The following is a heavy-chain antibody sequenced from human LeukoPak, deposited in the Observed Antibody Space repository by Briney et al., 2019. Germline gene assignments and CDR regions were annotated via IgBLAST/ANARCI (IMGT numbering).Heavy chain of an antibody. CDR1: GYTFSGYY. Sequence: ASVKVSCKASGYTFSGYYMHWVRQAPGQGLEWVGWINPNSAGTNYAQKFQGRVTMTRDTSISTAYMDLSRLTSDDTAVYYCARGGTICSGGDCYLNWLDPWGQGTLVTVSS. D-gene: IGHD2-21*02. J-gene: IGHJ5*02. CDR2: INPNSAGT. V-gene: IGHV1-2*02. CDR3: ARGGTICSGGDCYLNWLDP.